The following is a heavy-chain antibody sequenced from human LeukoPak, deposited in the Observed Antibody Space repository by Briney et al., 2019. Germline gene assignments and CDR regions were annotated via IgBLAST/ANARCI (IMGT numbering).Heavy chain of an antibody. Sequence: SETLSLTYAVYGVSFSGYYWGWIRQPPGKGLEWIGSIYYSGSTYYNPSLKSRVTISVDTSKNQFSLKLSSVTAADTAVYYRARDTAMVTGYYYYGMDVWGQGTTVTVSS. D-gene: IGHD5-18*01. CDR1: GVSFSGYY. CDR3: ARDTAMVTGYYYYGMDV. J-gene: IGHJ6*02. CDR2: IYYSGST. V-gene: IGHV4-39*02.